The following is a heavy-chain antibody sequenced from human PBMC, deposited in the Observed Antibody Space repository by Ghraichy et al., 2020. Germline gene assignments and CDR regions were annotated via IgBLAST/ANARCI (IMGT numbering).Heavy chain of an antibody. CDR2: ISAYNGNT. D-gene: IGHD2-2*01. Sequence: ASVKVSCKASGDTVTSYGISWVRQAPGQVLEWMGWISAYNGNTNYAQKLQGRVTMTTDTSTSTAYMELRSLRSDDTAVYYCARDDIVVVPAHYYYYGMDVWGQGTTVTVSS. CDR1: GDTVTSYG. V-gene: IGHV1-18*01. CDR3: ARDDIVVVPAHYYYYGMDV. J-gene: IGHJ6*02.